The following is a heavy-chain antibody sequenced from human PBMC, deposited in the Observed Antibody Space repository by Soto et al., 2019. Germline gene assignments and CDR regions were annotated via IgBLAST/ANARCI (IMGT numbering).Heavy chain of an antibody. V-gene: IGHV4-34*01. J-gene: IGHJ6*02. CDR2: INHSGST. D-gene: IGHD6-6*01. CDR3: ARADSSSWPYYYYYGMDV. CDR1: GGSFSGYY. Sequence: PSETLSLTCAVYGGSFSGYYWSWIRQPPGKGLEWIGEINHSGSTNYNPSLKSRVTISVDTSKNQFSLKLSSVTAADTAVYYCARADSSSWPYYYYYGMDVWGQGTTVTVSS.